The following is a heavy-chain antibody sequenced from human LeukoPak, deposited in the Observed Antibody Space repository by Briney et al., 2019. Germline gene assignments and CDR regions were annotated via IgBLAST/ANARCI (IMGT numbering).Heavy chain of an antibody. Sequence: PGGSLRLSCAASGFTFSSYWMSWVRQAPGKGLEWVANIKQDGSEKYYVDSVKGRFTISRDNAKNSLYLQMNSLRAEDTAVYYCARVAGHKKGTLESTAAFDIWGQGTMVTVSS. CDR1: GFTFSSYW. J-gene: IGHJ3*02. CDR2: IKQDGSEK. V-gene: IGHV3-7*01. D-gene: IGHD6-19*01. CDR3: ARVAGHKKGTLESTAAFDI.